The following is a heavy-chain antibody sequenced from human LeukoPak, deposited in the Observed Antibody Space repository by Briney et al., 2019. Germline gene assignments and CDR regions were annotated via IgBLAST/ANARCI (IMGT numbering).Heavy chain of an antibody. D-gene: IGHD6-13*01. CDR3: ARAGIAAAGTRIGYYYGMDV. CDR2: IIPILGTA. J-gene: IGHJ6*02. Sequence: SVKVSCKASGGTFSSYAISWVRQAPGQGLEWMGGIIPILGTANYAQKFQGRVTITTDESTSTAYMELSSLRAEDTAVYYCARAGIAAAGTRIGYYYGMDVWGQGTTVTVSS. V-gene: IGHV1-69*05. CDR1: GGTFSSYA.